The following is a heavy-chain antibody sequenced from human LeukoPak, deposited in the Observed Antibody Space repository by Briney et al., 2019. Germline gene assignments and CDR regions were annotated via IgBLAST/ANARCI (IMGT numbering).Heavy chain of an antibody. D-gene: IGHD5-12*01. Sequence: TGGSLRLSCAASGFTFSSYWMHWVRQAPGKGLVWVSRINSDGSSTSYADSVKGRFTISRDNAKNTLYLQMNSLRAEDTAVYYCARAVDSGYVSASYYYYGMDVWGQGTTVTVSS. CDR1: GFTFSSYW. CDR3: ARAVDSGYVSASYYYYGMDV. J-gene: IGHJ6*02. CDR2: INSDGSST. V-gene: IGHV3-74*01.